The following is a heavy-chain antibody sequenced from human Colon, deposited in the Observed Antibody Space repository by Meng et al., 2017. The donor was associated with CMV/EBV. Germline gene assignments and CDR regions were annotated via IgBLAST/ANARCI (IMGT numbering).Heavy chain of an antibody. CDR1: GITLTTYA. CDR3: AKGGGGDCSSSRCYAGGMDV. J-gene: IGHJ6*02. Sequence: VXXGGSLRFSCRASGITLTTYAIIWVRQAPGKGLEWVSATTTSGTNTYYAGSVRGRFTISRDNSKNTLYLQLNSLRVDDTAIYYCAKGGGGDCSSSRCYAGGMDVWGQGTTVTVSS. V-gene: IGHV3-23*01. D-gene: IGHD2-2*01. CDR2: TTTSGTNT.